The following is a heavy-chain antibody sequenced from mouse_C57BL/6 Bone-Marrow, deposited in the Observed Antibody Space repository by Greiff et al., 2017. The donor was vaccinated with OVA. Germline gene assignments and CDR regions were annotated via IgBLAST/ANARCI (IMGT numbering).Heavy chain of an antibody. CDR3: ARHRDSSGFDY. Sequence: EVHLVESGGDLVKPGGSLKLSCAASGFTFSSYGMSWVRQTPDKRLEWVATISSGGSYTYYPDSVKGRFTISRDNAKNTLYLQMSSLKSEDTAMYYCARHRDSSGFDYWGQGTTLTVSS. V-gene: IGHV5-6*01. CDR2: ISSGGSYT. CDR1: GFTFSSYG. D-gene: IGHD3-2*02. J-gene: IGHJ2*01.